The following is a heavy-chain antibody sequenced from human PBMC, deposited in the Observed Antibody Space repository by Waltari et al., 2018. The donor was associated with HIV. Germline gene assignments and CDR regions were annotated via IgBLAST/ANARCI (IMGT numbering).Heavy chain of an antibody. D-gene: IGHD3-16*01. J-gene: IGHJ4*02. Sequence: EVQLVESGGGLVQHGRSLRLSCAASGFTFDDYAMHWVRQAPGKGLEWVSGISWNSGSIGYADSVKGRFTISRDNAKNSLYLQMNSLRAEDTALYYCAKDKGDAYYFDYWGQGTLVTVSS. CDR2: ISWNSGSI. CDR3: AKDKGDAYYFDY. V-gene: IGHV3-9*01. CDR1: GFTFDDYA.